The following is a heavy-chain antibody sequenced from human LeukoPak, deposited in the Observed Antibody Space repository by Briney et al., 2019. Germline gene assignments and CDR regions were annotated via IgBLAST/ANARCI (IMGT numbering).Heavy chain of an antibody. Sequence: QTGGSLRLSCAASGFTFSSYGMSWVRQAPGRGLEWVSAISGSGGGTYYADSVKGRFTISRDNSKNMLYLQMNSLRAEDTAVYYCAKDLDYYDSSGLLFDPWGQGTLVTVSS. CDR1: GFTFSSYG. D-gene: IGHD3-22*01. CDR3: AKDLDYYDSSGLLFDP. J-gene: IGHJ5*02. V-gene: IGHV3-23*01. CDR2: ISGSGGGT.